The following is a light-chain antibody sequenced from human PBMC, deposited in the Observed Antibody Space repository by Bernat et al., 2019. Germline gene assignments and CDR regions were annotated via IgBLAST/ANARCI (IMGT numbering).Light chain of an antibody. Sequence: DIQMTQSPSTLSASVGDRVTITCRASQSISDWLAWYQQKPGKVPKLLIYKASNLESGVPSRFSGSGSGTEFTLTISSLQPDDSATYYCQQCNSYITFGQGTRLEIK. J-gene: IGKJ5*01. CDR2: KAS. CDR1: QSISDW. CDR3: QQCNSYIT. V-gene: IGKV1-5*03.